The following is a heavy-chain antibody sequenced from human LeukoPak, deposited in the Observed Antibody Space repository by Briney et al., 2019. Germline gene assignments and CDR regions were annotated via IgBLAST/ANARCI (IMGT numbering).Heavy chain of an antibody. J-gene: IGHJ4*02. Sequence: GGSLRLSCAASGFTFSSYWMGWVRQAPGKGLEWVANIKQDGSEKYYVDSVKGRFTISRDNAKNSLYLQMNGLRAEDTAVYYCARDLWSGYYTGWGQGTLVTVSS. V-gene: IGHV3-7*01. D-gene: IGHD3-3*01. CDR3: ARDLWSGYYTG. CDR2: IKQDGSEK. CDR1: GFTFSSYW.